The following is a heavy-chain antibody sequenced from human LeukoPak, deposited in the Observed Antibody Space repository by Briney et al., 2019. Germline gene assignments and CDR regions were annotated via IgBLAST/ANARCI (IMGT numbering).Heavy chain of an antibody. CDR1: GGSISSYY. V-gene: IGHV4-59*01. CDR2: IYYSGST. CDR3: AKEGDYDFWSGDYYYYYYMDV. J-gene: IGHJ6*03. Sequence: SETLSLTCTVSGGSISSYYWSWIRQPPGKGLEWIGYIYYSGSTNYNPSLKSRVTISVDTSKNQFSLKLSSVTAADTAVYYCAKEGDYDFWSGDYYYYYYMDVWGKGTTVTVSS. D-gene: IGHD3-3*01.